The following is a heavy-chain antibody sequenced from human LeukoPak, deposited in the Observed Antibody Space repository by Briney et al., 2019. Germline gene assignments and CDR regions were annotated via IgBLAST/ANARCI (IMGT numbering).Heavy chain of an antibody. J-gene: IGHJ4*02. D-gene: IGHD3-22*01. CDR3: ARQSYSYDSSGYYYFFDY. V-gene: IGHV4-39*01. CDR2: IYYSGST. Sequence: SETLSLTCTVSGGSISSSSSYWGWIRQPPGKGLEWFGTIYYSGSTYYNPSLKSRVTISVDTSKNQFSLKLSSVTAADTAVYYCARQSYSYDSSGYYYFFDYWSQGTLVTVSS. CDR1: GGSISSSSSY.